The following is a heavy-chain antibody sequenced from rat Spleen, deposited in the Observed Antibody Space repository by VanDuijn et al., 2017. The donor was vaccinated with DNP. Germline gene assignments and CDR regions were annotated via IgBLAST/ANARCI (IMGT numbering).Heavy chain of an antibody. V-gene: IGHV3-1*01. Sequence: EVQFQESGPGLVKSSQSLSLTCSVTGYSITSNYWAWIRKFPGNKMEWMGYISYIGSTGYNPSLKSRISITRDTSKNQFFLQLNSVTTEDTATYYCARWSRYFDYWGQGVMVTVSS. CDR3: ARWSRYFDY. CDR2: ISYIGST. J-gene: IGHJ2*01. CDR1: GYSITSNY.